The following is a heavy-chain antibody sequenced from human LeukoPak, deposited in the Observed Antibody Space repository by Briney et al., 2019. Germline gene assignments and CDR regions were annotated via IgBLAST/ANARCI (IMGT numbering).Heavy chain of an antibody. J-gene: IGHJ4*02. V-gene: IGHV4-34*01. D-gene: IGHD4-17*01. CDR2: INHSGYT. Sequence: SETLSLTCAVSGVSFNNYYWSWVRQAPGKGLEWIGEINHSGYTNDSPSLKSRVTLSIDTSRKQFSLNLRSVTVADTGIYYCTRMTTGHDYWGQGTLVTVSS. CDR3: TRMTTGHDY. CDR1: GVSFNNYY.